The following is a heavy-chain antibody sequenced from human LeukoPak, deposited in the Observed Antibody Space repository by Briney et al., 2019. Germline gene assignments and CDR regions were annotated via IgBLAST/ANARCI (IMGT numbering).Heavy chain of an antibody. D-gene: IGHD3-9*01. J-gene: IGHJ6*02. CDR2: INPNSGGT. CDR3: ARDTWYYDILTGLSDYGMDV. V-gene: IGHV1-2*06. Sequence: ASVKVSCKASGYTFTGYYMHWVRQAPGQGLEWMGRINPNSGGTNYAQKFQGRVTMTRDTSISTAYMELSRLRSDDTAMYYCARDTWYYDILTGLSDYGMDVWGQGTTVTVSS. CDR1: GYTFTGYY.